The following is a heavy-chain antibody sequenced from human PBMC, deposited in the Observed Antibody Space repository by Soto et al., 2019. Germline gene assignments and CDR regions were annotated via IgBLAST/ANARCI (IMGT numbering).Heavy chain of an antibody. CDR2: INHSGIT. D-gene: IGHD6-19*01. Sequence: SETLSLTCSVYSGSFSHYYWSWIRQPPGKGLEWIGEINHSGITNYNPSLKNRVTMSVDTSKNQFSLKLSSVTAADTAVYFCARGSQGSGWYRWFDPWCQGTLVTVSS. CDR1: SGSFSHYY. J-gene: IGHJ5*02. V-gene: IGHV4-34*01. CDR3: ARGSQGSGWYRWFDP.